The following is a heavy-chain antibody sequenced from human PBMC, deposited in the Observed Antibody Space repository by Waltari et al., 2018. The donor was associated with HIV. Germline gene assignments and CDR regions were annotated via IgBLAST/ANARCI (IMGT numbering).Heavy chain of an antibody. Sequence: EVQLVESGGGLVQPGGSLRLSCAASGFTFSSYWMSWVRQAPGKGLEWVANIKQYGSEKYYVDSVNGRFTIARDNAKNSLYLQMNSLRAEDTAVYYCARDAYSSSVAWFDPWGQGTLVTVSS. CDR2: IKQYGSEK. D-gene: IGHD6-6*01. J-gene: IGHJ5*02. CDR3: ARDAYSSSVAWFDP. V-gene: IGHV3-7*01. CDR1: GFTFSSYW.